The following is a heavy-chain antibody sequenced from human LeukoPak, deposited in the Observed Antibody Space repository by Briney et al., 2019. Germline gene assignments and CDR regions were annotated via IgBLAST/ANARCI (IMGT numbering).Heavy chain of an antibody. V-gene: IGHV3-33*01. D-gene: IGHD4-23*01. CDR3: ARAYGGNSALSDY. CDR1: GFTFSGYG. J-gene: IGHJ4*02. Sequence: PGGSLRLSCAASGFTFSGYGMHWVRQAPGKGREWVAVIYYDGSNKYYADSVKGRFTISRDNSKNTLYLQMNSLRAEDTAVYYCARAYGGNSALSDYWGQGTLVTVSS. CDR2: IYYDGSNK.